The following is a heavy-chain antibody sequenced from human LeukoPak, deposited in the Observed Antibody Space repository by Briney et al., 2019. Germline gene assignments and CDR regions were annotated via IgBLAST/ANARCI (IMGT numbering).Heavy chain of an antibody. CDR2: ISSSGSTI. J-gene: IGHJ6*03. Sequence: GGSLRLSCAASGFTFSDYYMSWIRQAPGKGLEWVSYISSSGSTIYYADSVKGRFTISRDNAKNSLYLQMNSLRAEDTAVYYCARGPTTVTPRFGYYDYYMDVWGKGTTVTISS. CDR3: ARGPTTVTPRFGYYDYYMDV. CDR1: GFTFSDYY. D-gene: IGHD4-17*01. V-gene: IGHV3-11*04.